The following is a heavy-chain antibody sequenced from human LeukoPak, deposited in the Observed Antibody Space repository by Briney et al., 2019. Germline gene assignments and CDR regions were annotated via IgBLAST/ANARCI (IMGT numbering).Heavy chain of an antibody. CDR1: GFSFSSYN. V-gene: IGHV3-48*04. J-gene: IGHJ4*02. D-gene: IGHD3-16*01. CDR2: VSASGTAK. Sequence: GGSLRLSCAASGFSFSSYNMNWVRQAPGKGLEWVSYVSASGTAKFYADSVRGRFTLSRDNTENSLYLQMNSLRAEDTAVYYCAKVPHSWGLFDSWGQGTLVTVSS. CDR3: AKVPHSWGLFDS.